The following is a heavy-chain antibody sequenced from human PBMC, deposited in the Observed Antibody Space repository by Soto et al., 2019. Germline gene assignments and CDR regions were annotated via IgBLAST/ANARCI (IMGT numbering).Heavy chain of an antibody. CDR3: ARGKENMVRGVILNWFDP. J-gene: IGHJ5*02. D-gene: IGHD3-10*01. V-gene: IGHV3-30-3*01. CDR1: GFTFSSYA. Sequence: QVQLVESGGGVVQPGRSLRLSCAASGFTFSSYAMHWVRQAPGKGLEWVAVISYDGSNKYYAESVKGRFTISRDNSKNTLYLQMNSLRAEDTAVYYCARGKENMVRGVILNWFDPWGQGTLVTVSS. CDR2: ISYDGSNK.